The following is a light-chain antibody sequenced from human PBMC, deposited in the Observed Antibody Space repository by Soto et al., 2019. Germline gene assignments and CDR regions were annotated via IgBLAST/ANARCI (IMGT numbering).Light chain of an antibody. V-gene: IGKV3-11*01. Sequence: EIVLTQSPATLSFSPGERTTLSFRASQSVSSYLAWYQQKPGQAPRLLIYDASNRATGIPARFSGSGSGTDFTLTISSLEPEDFAVYYCQQRSNWPLSFGGGTKVDIK. J-gene: IGKJ4*01. CDR2: DAS. CDR1: QSVSSY. CDR3: QQRSNWPLS.